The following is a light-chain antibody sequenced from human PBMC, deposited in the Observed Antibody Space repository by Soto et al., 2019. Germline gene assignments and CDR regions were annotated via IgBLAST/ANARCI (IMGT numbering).Light chain of an antibody. CDR1: SSDVGGYNY. J-gene: IGLJ2*01. Sequence: QSALTQPASVSGSPGQSITISCTGTSSDVGGYNYVSWYQQLPGTAPKLLIYDNNKRPSGIPDRFSGSTSGTSATLAIAGLQTGDESDYDCDSWDNSLSVVLFGGGTKLTVL. CDR3: DSWDNSLSVVL. CDR2: DNN. V-gene: IGLV1-51*01.